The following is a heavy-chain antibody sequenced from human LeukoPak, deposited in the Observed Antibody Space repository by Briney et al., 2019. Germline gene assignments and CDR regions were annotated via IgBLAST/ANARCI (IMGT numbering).Heavy chain of an antibody. Sequence: SETLSLTCTVYGGSFNDYSWNWIRQPPGKGLEWIGYIYYSGTTNYNPSLKSRVTISVDTSKNQLSLKLSSVTAADTAVYYCARGVYIAAAQYGYWGQGTLVTVSS. D-gene: IGHD6-13*01. CDR1: GGSFNDYS. CDR3: ARGVYIAAAQYGY. V-gene: IGHV4-59*01. CDR2: IYYSGTT. J-gene: IGHJ4*02.